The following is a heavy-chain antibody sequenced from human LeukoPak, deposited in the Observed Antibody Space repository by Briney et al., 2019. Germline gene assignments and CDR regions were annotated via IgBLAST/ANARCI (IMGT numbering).Heavy chain of an antibody. CDR3: ARDGGNGDS. CDR2: TNWNGGST. V-gene: IGHV3-20*04. D-gene: IGHD6-25*01. Sequence: GGSLRLSCVVSGFTFSSYHMNWVRQAPGKGLEWVSGTNWNGGSTGYADSVKGRFTISRDNAKNSLYLQMNSLRAEDTALYYCARDGGNGDSWGQGTLVTVSS. J-gene: IGHJ4*02. CDR1: GFTFSSYH.